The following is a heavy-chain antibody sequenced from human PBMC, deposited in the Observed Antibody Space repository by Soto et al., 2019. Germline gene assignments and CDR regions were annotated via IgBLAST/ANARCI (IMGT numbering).Heavy chain of an antibody. D-gene: IGHD6-13*01. Sequence: ASVKVSCKASGYTFTSYYMHWVRQAPGQGLEWMGIINPSGGSTSYAQKFQGRVTMTRDTSTSTVYMELGSLRSEDTAVYYCASSSSWLDAFDIWGQGTMVTVSS. J-gene: IGHJ3*02. CDR3: ASSSSWLDAFDI. CDR1: GYTFTSYY. V-gene: IGHV1-46*01. CDR2: INPSGGST.